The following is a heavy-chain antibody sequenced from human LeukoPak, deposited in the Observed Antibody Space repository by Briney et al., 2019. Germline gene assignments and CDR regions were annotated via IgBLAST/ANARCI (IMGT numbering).Heavy chain of an antibody. Sequence: GGSLRLSCAASGFTVSSSYMSWVRQAPGKGLEWVSVIYAGGTTYYPDSVKGRFTISRDNSKNTLYLQMDSLRSEDTAVYYCATNGYSGTYNRYFDSWGQGTLITVSS. CDR3: ATNGYSGTYNRYFDS. CDR2: IYAGGTT. CDR1: GFTVSSSY. V-gene: IGHV3-53*05. J-gene: IGHJ4*02. D-gene: IGHD1-26*01.